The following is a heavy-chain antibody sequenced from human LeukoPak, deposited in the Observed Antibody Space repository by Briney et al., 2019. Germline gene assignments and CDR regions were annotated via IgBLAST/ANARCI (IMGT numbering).Heavy chain of an antibody. CDR3: ARVYCNGVCYSYFDY. D-gene: IGHD2-8*01. CDR2: INQDGGVI. J-gene: IGHJ4*02. V-gene: IGHV3-7*01. CDR1: GFTFSRYW. Sequence: GGSLRLSCAASGFTFSRYWMSWVRQAPGKGLEWVANINQDGGVIYYVDSVKGRFTISRDNAKDSLYLEMNSLRAEDTGVYFCARVYCNGVCYSYFDYWGQGSLVTVSS.